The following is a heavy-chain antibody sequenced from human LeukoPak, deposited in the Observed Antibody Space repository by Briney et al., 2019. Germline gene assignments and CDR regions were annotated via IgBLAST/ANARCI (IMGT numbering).Heavy chain of an antibody. J-gene: IGHJ6*02. CDR1: GYTFTSYA. CDR3: AREAAAGDYYYYGMDV. D-gene: IGHD6-25*01. CDR2: IIPIFGTA. Sequence: SVKVSCKASGYTFTSYAISWVRQAPGQGLEWMGGIIPIFGTANYAQKFQGRVTITADESTSTAYMELSSLRSEDTAVYYCAREAAAGDYYYYGMDVWGQGTTVTVSS. V-gene: IGHV1-69*13.